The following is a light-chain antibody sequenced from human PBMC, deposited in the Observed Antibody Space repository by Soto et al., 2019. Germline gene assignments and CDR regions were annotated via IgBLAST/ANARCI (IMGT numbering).Light chain of an antibody. CDR2: DVS. V-gene: IGLV2-14*01. CDR1: SSDVGGYNY. CDR3: SSYTSSSTWV. Sequence: QSVLTQPASVSGSPGQSIAISCTGTSSDVGGYNYVSWYQQHPGKTPNLMIYDVSNRPSGVSNRCSGSKSGNTASLTISGLQAEDEADYYCSSYTSSSTWVFGGGTKLTVL. J-gene: IGLJ3*02.